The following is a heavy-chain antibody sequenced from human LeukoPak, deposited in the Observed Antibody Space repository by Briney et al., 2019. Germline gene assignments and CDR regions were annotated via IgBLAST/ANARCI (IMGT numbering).Heavy chain of an antibody. CDR3: ARAAYDTSGYSWFDP. CDR1: GFTFNIYA. Sequence: PGGSLRLSCAASGFTFNIYAMHWVRQAPGKGLEWVTLISYDGSNKYYADSVEGRFTISRDNSKNTLYLQMDSLRVEDTAIYYCARAAYDTSGYSWFDPWGQGTLVTVSS. J-gene: IGHJ5*02. CDR2: ISYDGSNK. V-gene: IGHV3-30-3*01. D-gene: IGHD3-22*01.